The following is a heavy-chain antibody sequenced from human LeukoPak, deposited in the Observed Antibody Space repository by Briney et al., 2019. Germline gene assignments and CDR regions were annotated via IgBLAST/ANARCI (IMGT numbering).Heavy chain of an antibody. CDR3: AKEGDFYDILTDY. V-gene: IGHV3-23*01. J-gene: IGHJ4*02. CDR2: ISYTGGGT. CDR1: GFTFSSYA. Sequence: GGSLRLSCAASGFTFSSYAVSWVRQAPGKGLEWVSAISYTGGGTHYADSVKGRFTFSRDNSKNTLYLQMNSLRAEDTAVYYCAKEGDFYDILTDYWGQGTLVTVSS. D-gene: IGHD3-9*01.